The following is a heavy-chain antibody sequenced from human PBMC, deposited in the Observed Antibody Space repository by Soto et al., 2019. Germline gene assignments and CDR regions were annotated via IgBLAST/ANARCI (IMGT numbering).Heavy chain of an antibody. J-gene: IGHJ6*02. V-gene: IGHV1-69*06. CDR1: GGTFSHYA. CDR2: IIPLLGAT. D-gene: IGHD2-15*01. CDR3: ARDLFGDCSGHRCYKAACYYHGMDV. Sequence: QVQLVQSGAEVNKPGSSVKVSCRASGGTFSHYAISWVRQAPGQGLEWLGGIIPLLGATHYAQNFQGRVTIAADTSTTTAYMDLIGLGSEDTAVDYCARDLFGDCSGHRCYKAACYYHGMDVWGLGTAVSVSS.